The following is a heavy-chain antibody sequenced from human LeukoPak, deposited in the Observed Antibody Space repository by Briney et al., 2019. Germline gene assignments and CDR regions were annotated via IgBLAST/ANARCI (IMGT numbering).Heavy chain of an antibody. CDR1: GGSFSGYY. J-gene: IGHJ4*02. V-gene: IGHV4-34*01. D-gene: IGHD1-1*01. CDR2: INHSGST. CDR3: ARGSANWNPFDY. Sequence: SETLSLTCAVYGGSFSGYYWSWIRQPPGKGLEWIGEINHSGSTHHNPSLKSRVTISVDTSKNQFSLKLSSVTAADTAVYYCARGSANWNPFDYWGQGTLVTVSS.